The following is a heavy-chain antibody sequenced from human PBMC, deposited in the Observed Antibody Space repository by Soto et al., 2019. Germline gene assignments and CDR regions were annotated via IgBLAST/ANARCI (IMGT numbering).Heavy chain of an antibody. CDR1: GGTFSSYA. J-gene: IGHJ4*02. V-gene: IGHV1-69*12. D-gene: IGHD2-21*02. CDR2: IIPIFGTA. CDR3: AAVVTAIFTNPYFDY. Sequence: QVQLVQSGAEVKKPGSSVKVSCKASGGTFSSYAISWVRQAPGQGLEWMGGIIPIFGTANYAQKFQGRVTITADESTSTAYMERSSLRSEDTAVYYCAAVVTAIFTNPYFDYWGQGTLVTVSS.